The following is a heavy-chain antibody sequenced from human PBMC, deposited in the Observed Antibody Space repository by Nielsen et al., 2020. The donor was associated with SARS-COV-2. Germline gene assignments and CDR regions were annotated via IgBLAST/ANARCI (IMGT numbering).Heavy chain of an antibody. CDR2: INPTNGGT. V-gene: IGHV1-46*01. D-gene: IGHD3-22*01. CDR3: ARDSSGTYRRVDY. Sequence: GESLKISCQGSGYSFTNYWIGWVRQMPGKGLEWMGLINPTNGGTTYAQKFLGTVTMTRDTSTSKVFMELSSLRSDDTAVYYCARDSSGTYRRVDYWGQGTLVTVSS. J-gene: IGHJ4*02. CDR1: GYSFTNYW.